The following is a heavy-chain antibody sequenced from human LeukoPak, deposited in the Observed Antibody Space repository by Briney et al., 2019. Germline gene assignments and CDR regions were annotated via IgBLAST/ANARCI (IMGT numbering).Heavy chain of an antibody. D-gene: IGHD2/OR15-2a*01. CDR3: ATDFLGFDP. CDR2: FDPEDGEP. CDR1: GSTLTELS. J-gene: IGHJ5*02. V-gene: IGHV1-24*01. Sequence: GASVKVSCKASGSTLTELSMHWVRQAPGEGLEWMGGFDPEDGEPIYAQKFQGRVTMTEDTSTDTVHMELSSLRSEDTAVYYCATDFLGFDPWGQGTLVTVSS.